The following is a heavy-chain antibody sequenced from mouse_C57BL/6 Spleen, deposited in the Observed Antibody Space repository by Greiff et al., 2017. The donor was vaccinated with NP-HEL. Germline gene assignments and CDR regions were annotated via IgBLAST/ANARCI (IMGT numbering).Heavy chain of an antibody. CDR2: IDPSDSYT. V-gene: IGHV1-69*01. J-gene: IGHJ2*01. D-gene: IGHD1-1*01. CDR3: ARAGTTVVVYFDY. Sequence: VQLQQSGAELVMPGASVKLSCKASGYTFTSYWMHWVKQRPGQGLEWIGEIDPSDSYTNYNQKFKGTSTLTVDKSSSTAYMQLSSLTSEDSAVYYCARAGTTVVVYFDYWGQGTTLTVSS. CDR1: GYTFTSYW.